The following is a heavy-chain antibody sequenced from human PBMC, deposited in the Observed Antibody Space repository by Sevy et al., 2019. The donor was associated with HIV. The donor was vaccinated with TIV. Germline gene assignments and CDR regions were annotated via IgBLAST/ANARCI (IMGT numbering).Heavy chain of an antibody. CDR1: GFTSSNYA. D-gene: IGHD1-26*01. V-gene: IGHV3-23*01. CDR2: LSGSGGSI. Sequence: GGSLRLSCAASGFTSSNYAMSWVRQAPGKGLEWVSGLSGSGGSIYYADSVKGRFTISRDNARNTLYLQMNSLRAEDTAVYYCAKDRKWELGDSLDVWGQGTMVTVSS. CDR3: AKDRKWELGDSLDV. J-gene: IGHJ3*01.